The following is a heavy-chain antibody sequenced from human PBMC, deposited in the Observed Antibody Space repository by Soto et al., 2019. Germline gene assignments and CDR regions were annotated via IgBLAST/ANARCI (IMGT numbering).Heavy chain of an antibody. J-gene: IGHJ5*02. Sequence: SVGSLRLSCAASGFTFSSYAMHWVRQAPGKGLEWVAVISYDGSNKYYADSVKGRFTISRDNSKNTLYLQMNSLRAEDTAVYYCARAAATNMYYDFWSGYYQYNWFDPWGQGTLVTVSS. CDR2: ISYDGSNK. D-gene: IGHD3-3*01. CDR3: ARAAATNMYYDFWSGYYQYNWFDP. CDR1: GFTFSSYA. V-gene: IGHV3-30-3*01.